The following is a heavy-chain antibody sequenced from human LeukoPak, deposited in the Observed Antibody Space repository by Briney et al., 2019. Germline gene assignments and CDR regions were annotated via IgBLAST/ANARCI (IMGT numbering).Heavy chain of an antibody. CDR2: IYYSGST. Sequence: SETLSLTCTVWGPSIRSLYSRWIRQPPGKGLEWIGNIYYSGSTNYNPSLKSRVTISVDRPKNQFSLKLSSVTAADTAIYYCARAYLYYYGSGSYYDFDHWGQGTLVTVSS. J-gene: IGHJ4*02. V-gene: IGHV4-59*08. D-gene: IGHD3-10*01. CDR1: GPSIRSLY. CDR3: ARAYLYYYGSGSYYDFDH.